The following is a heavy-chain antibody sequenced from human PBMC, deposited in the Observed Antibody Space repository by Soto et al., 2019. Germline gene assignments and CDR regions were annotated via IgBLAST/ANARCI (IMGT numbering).Heavy chain of an antibody. D-gene: IGHD3-3*01. CDR3: ARETYDFWSAGWKPFDP. CDR1: GFTFSSYG. V-gene: IGHV3-33*01. Sequence: QVQLVESGGGIVQTGRSLRLSCTASGFTFSSYGMHWVRQAPGQGLEWVAVIWYDGSKKYYEESVKGRFTISRDNSKNTLYLQMNSLRDEDTAVYHCARETYDFWSAGWKPFDPWGQGTLVTVSS. J-gene: IGHJ5*02. CDR2: IWYDGSKK.